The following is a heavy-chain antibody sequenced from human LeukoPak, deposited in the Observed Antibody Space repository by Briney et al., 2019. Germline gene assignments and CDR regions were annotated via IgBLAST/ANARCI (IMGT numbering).Heavy chain of an antibody. D-gene: IGHD3-22*01. J-gene: IGHJ6*03. CDR1: GGSISSYY. CDR2: IYTSGST. Sequence: NPSETLSLTCTVSGGSISSYYWSWIRQPAGKGLEWIGRIYTSGSTNYNPSLKSRVTMSVDTSKNQFSLKLSSVTAADTAVYYCVRGDSSGYYYYYMDVWGKGTTVTVSS. CDR3: VRGDSSGYYYYYMDV. V-gene: IGHV4-4*07.